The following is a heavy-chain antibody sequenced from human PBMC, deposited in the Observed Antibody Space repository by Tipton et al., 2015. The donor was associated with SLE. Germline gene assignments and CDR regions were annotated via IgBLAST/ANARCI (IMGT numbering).Heavy chain of an antibody. CDR3: ARYDFYYDMDV. CDR1: GDSISSGTYY. Sequence: TLSLTCTVSGDSISSGTYYWGWIRQPPGKGLEWIGNIYYTGSSYYNPSLKSRVTISVDTSQNQFSLKLRSVSAADTAVYYCARYDFYYDMDVWGQGTTVIVSS. V-gene: IGHV4-39*07. J-gene: IGHJ6*02. CDR2: IYYTGSS.